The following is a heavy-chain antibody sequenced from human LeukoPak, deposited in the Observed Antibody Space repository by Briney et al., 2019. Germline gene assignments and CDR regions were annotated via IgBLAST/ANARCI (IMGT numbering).Heavy chain of an antibody. CDR3: ARDRYCASSTCPGAFDL. D-gene: IGHD2-2*01. V-gene: IGHV3-15*01. J-gene: IGHJ4*02. Sequence: PGGSLRLSCAASGLTLNYDWMTWVRQAPGKGLERVGRIKSISDGGTRDYAAPVKGRFTMSRDDSRNTVYLQMSSLKTEDTAVYYCARDRYCASSTCPGAFDLWGQGTLVSVSS. CDR1: GLTLNYDW. CDR2: IKSISDGGTR.